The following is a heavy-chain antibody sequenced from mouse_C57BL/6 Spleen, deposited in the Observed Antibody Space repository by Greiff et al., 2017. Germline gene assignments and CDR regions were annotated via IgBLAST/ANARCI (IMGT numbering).Heavy chain of an antibody. CDR2: ISNGGGST. J-gene: IGHJ3*01. D-gene: IGHD2-5*01. V-gene: IGHV5-12*01. CDR1: GFTFSDYY. Sequence: EVKLVASGGGLVQPGGSLKLSCAASGFTFSDYYMYWVRQTPEKRLEWVAYISNGGGSTYYPDTVKGRFTISRDNAKNTLYLQMSRLKSEDTAMYYCASGPYYSNYGGFAWFAYWGQGNLVTVSA. CDR3: ASGPYYSNYGGFAWFAY.